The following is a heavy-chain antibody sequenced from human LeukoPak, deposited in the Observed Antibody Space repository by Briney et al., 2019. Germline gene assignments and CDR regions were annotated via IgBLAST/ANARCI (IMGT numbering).Heavy chain of an antibody. Sequence: GSLRLSCAASGFTLSNYWMSWVRQAPGKGLEWVANMKPDGSEKYYVDSVKGRFTISRDNAKNSLYLQMNSLRAEDTAVYYCARKAYGMHVWGKGTTVTVSS. CDR2: MKPDGSEK. CDR3: ARKAYGMHV. J-gene: IGHJ6*04. V-gene: IGHV3-7*03. CDR1: GFTLSNYW.